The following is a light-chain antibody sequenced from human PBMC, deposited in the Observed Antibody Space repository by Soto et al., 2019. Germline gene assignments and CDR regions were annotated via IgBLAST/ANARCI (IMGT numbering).Light chain of an antibody. Sequence: DIQMTQSPSTLSASVGDRVTITCRASQSISTWLAWYQQKPGRAPDVLIYDASSLKSGVPSRFSGSGSGTEFTLTISGLLPDDFATYYCQHYNTFSYTFGQGTKLEIK. CDR2: DAS. J-gene: IGKJ2*01. CDR3: QHYNTFSYT. CDR1: QSISTW. V-gene: IGKV1-5*01.